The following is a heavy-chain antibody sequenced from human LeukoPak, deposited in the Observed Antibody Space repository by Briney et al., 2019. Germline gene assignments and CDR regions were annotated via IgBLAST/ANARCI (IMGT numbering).Heavy chain of an antibody. CDR2: INPNSGGT. J-gene: IGHJ6*02. CDR3: ASRKRLRYFDWLSPEDHYYYGMDV. D-gene: IGHD3-9*01. V-gene: IGHV1-2*02. CDR1: GYTFTGYY. Sequence: ASVKVSCKASGYTFTGYYMHWVRQAPGQGLEWMGWINPNSGGTNYAQKFQGRVTVTRDTSISTAYMELSRLRSDDTAVYYCASRKRLRYFDWLSPEDHYYYGMDVWGQGTTVTVSS.